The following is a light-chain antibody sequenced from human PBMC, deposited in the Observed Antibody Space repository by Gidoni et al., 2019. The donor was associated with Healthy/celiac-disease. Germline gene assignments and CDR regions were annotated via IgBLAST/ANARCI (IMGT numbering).Light chain of an antibody. V-gene: IGKV3-20*01. Sequence: IVLTQSPGTLSLSPAERATLSCRASLSGSSSYLAWYQQKPGQAPRLLIYGASSRATGIPARFSGSGSGTDFTLTISRLEPEDFAVYYCQQYGSSPLTFGGGTKVEIK. J-gene: IGKJ4*01. CDR2: GAS. CDR1: LSGSSSY. CDR3: QQYGSSPLT.